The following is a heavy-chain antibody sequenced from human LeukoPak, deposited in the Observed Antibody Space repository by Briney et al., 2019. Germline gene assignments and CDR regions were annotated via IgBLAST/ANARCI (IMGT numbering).Heavy chain of an antibody. CDR2: ISSSSSTI. D-gene: IGHD3-22*01. CDR3: ARDKGISGYSIDY. V-gene: IGHV3-48*01. J-gene: IGHJ4*02. Sequence: GGSLRLSCAASGFTFSSSSMNWVRQAPGKGLEWVSYISSSSSTIYCADSVKGRFTISRDNAKNSLYLQMNSLRAEDTAVYYCARDKGISGYSIDYWGQGTLVTVSS. CDR1: GFTFSSSS.